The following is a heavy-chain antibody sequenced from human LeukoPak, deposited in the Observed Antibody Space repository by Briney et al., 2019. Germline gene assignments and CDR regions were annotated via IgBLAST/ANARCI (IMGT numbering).Heavy chain of an antibody. CDR2: IYYSGST. J-gene: IGHJ4*02. CDR1: GGSISSSSYY. V-gene: IGHV4-39*07. CDR3: ARYRTGLPDY. Sequence: SETLSLTCTVSGGSISSSSYYWGWIRQPPGKGLEWIGSIYYSGSTYYNPSLKSRVTISVDTSKNQFSLKLSSVTAADTAVYYCARYRTGLPDYWGQGTLVTVSA. D-gene: IGHD1/OR15-1a*01.